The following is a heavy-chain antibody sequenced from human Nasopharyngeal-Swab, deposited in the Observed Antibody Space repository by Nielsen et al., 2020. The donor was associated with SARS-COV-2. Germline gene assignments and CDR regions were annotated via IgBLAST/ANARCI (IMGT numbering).Heavy chain of an antibody. CDR1: GYTFTGYY. CDR2: INPNSGGT. CDR3: ARDDLTAYDAFDI. Sequence: SVKVSCKASGYTFTGYYMHWVRQAPGQGLEWMGWINPNSGGTNYAQKFQGRVTMTRDTSISTAYMELSRLRSDETAVYYCARDDLTAYDAFDIWGQGTMVTVSS. V-gene: IGHV1-2*02. J-gene: IGHJ3*02. D-gene: IGHD7-27*01.